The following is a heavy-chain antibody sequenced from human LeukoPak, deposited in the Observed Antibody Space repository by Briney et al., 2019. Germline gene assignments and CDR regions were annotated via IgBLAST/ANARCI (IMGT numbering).Heavy chain of an antibody. J-gene: IGHJ4*02. CDR1: GFTFSSYW. V-gene: IGHV3-7*04. CDR2: IKQDGSEK. CDR3: ARDCVIVGAPCYDY. D-gene: IGHD1-26*01. Sequence: GGSLRFSCAASGFTFSSYWMSWVRQAPGKGLEWVANIKQDGSEKYSVDSVKGRFTISRDNAKSSLYLQMNSLRAEDTAVYYCARDCVIVGAPCYDYWGQGTLVTVSS.